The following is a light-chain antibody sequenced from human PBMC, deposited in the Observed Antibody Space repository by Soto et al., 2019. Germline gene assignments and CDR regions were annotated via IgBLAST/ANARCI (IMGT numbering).Light chain of an antibody. CDR3: SSYAGSNNVL. J-gene: IGLJ2*01. Sequence: QSALTQPPSASGSPGQSVTISSTGTSSDVGGYNYVSWYQQHPGKAPKLMIYEVNKRPSGVPDRFSGSKSGNTASLTVSGLQAEDEADYYCSSYAGSNNVLIGGGTKLTVL. V-gene: IGLV2-8*01. CDR1: SSDVGGYNY. CDR2: EVN.